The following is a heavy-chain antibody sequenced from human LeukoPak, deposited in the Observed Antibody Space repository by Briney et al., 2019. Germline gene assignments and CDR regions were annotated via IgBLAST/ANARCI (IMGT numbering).Heavy chain of an antibody. CDR1: GGSISSYY. CDR2: IYTSGST. J-gene: IGHJ5*02. D-gene: IGHD2-15*01. CDR3: ARAALYCSGGSCCLSWFDP. Sequence: PSETLSLTCTVSGGSISSYYWSWIRQPAGKGLEWIGHIYTSGSTNYNPSLKSRVTMSVDTSKNQFSLKLSSVTAADTAVYYCARAALYCSGGSCCLSWFDPWGQGTLVTVSS. V-gene: IGHV4-4*07.